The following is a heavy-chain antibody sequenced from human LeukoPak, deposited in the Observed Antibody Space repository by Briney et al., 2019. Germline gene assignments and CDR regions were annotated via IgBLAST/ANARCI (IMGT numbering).Heavy chain of an antibody. CDR2: INAGNGNT. D-gene: IGHD2-15*01. Sequence: ASVKVSCKASGYTFTSYAMHWVRQAPGRRLEWMGWINAGNGNTKYSQKFQGRVTITRDTSASTAYMELSSLRSEDTAVYYCARPLGYCSGGSCYFVYWGQGTLVTVSS. J-gene: IGHJ4*02. CDR1: GYTFTSYA. V-gene: IGHV1-3*01. CDR3: ARPLGYCSGGSCYFVY.